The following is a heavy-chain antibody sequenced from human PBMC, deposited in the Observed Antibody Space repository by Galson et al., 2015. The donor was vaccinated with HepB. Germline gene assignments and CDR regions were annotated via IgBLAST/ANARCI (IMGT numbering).Heavy chain of an antibody. J-gene: IGHJ6*02. CDR3: ARDGDIAVAERGPLSYYYGMGV. D-gene: IGHD6-19*01. V-gene: IGHV3-11*01. Sequence: SLRLSCAASGFTFSDYYMSWIRQAPGKGLEWVSYTSSSGSTIYYADSVKGRFTISRDNAKNSLYLQMNSLRAEDTAVYYCARDGDIAVAERGPLSYYYGMGVWGQGTPVTVSS. CDR2: TSSSGSTI. CDR1: GFTFSDYY.